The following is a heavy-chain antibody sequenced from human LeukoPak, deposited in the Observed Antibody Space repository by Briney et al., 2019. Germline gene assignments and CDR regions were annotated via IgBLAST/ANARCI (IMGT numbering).Heavy chain of an antibody. CDR2: ISGSGGST. V-gene: IGHV3-23*01. CDR3: ANTAYDILTGYGGD. D-gene: IGHD3-9*01. J-gene: IGHJ4*02. Sequence: GGSLRLSCAASGFTFSSYAMSWVRQAPGKGLEWVSAISGSGGSTYYADSVKGRFTISRDNSKNTLYLQMNSLRAEDTAVYYSANTAYDILTGYGGDWGQGTLVTVSS. CDR1: GFTFSSYA.